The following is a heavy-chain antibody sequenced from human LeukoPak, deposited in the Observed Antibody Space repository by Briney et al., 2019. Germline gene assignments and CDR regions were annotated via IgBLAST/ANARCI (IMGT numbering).Heavy chain of an antibody. J-gene: IGHJ5*02. D-gene: IGHD2-15*01. CDR2: MYFSGST. V-gene: IGHV4-39*01. CDR3: ASTLLGSCSGGSCPLVP. Sequence: SETLSLTCTVSGGSISSSSYFWGWIRQPPGKGLQWIGSMYFSGSTYYNPSLKSRVTIYVDTSKNQFSLKLSSVTAADTAVYYCASTLLGSCSGGSCPLVPWGQGTLATVSS. CDR1: GGSISSSSYF.